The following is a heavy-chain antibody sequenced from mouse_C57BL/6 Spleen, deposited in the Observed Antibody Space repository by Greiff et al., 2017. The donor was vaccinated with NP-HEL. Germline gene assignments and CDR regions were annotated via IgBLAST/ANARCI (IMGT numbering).Heavy chain of an antibody. D-gene: IGHD1-1*01. V-gene: IGHV5-16*01. CDR1: GFTFSDYY. CDR3: ARDTLFITTAVGYFDV. Sequence: DVKLVESDGGLVQPGSSMKLSCTASGFTFSDYYMAWVRQVPEKGLEWVANINYDGSSTYYLDSLKSRFIISRDNAKNILYLQMSSLKSEDTATYYCARDTLFITTAVGYFDVWGTGTTVTVSS. CDR2: INYDGSST. J-gene: IGHJ1*03.